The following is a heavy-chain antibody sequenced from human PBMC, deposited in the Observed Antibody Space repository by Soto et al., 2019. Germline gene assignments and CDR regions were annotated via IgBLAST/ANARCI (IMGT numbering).Heavy chain of an antibody. CDR2: IIPILGIA. Sequence: GASVKVSCKASCDTFSLYTINWVRQAPGLGLEWMGRIIPILGIANYAQKFQGRVTITADKSTSTAYMELSSLRSEDTAVYYCARARDSSSWYYFDYWGQGTLVTVSS. J-gene: IGHJ4*02. CDR1: CDTFSLYT. D-gene: IGHD6-13*01. V-gene: IGHV1-69*02. CDR3: ARARDSSSWYYFDY.